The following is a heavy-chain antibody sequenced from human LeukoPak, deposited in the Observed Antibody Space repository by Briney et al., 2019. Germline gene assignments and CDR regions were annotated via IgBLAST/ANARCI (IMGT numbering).Heavy chain of an antibody. V-gene: IGHV3-74*01. Sequence: GGSLRLSCEASEFTFSTYWMHWVRQVPGKGLVWVARINTDGSRTSYADSVKGRFTISRDNSKNTLYLQMNSLRAEDTAVYYCAKELRYFDPGYFDYWGQGTLVTVSS. CDR1: EFTFSTYW. D-gene: IGHD3-9*01. J-gene: IGHJ4*02. CDR2: INTDGSRT. CDR3: AKELRYFDPGYFDY.